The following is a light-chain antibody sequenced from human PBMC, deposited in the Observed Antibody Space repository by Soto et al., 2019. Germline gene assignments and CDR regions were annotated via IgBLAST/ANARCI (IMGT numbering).Light chain of an antibody. CDR3: QQYNTFWT. CDR1: QGISSY. J-gene: IGKJ1*01. V-gene: IGKV1-5*01. Sequence: QMTQSPSTLSASVGDRVTITCRVSQGISSYLNWYRQKPGKAPKLLIYDVSSLESGVPSRFSGSGSGTEFSLTISSLQPDDIATYYCQQYNTFWTFGQGTKVDNK. CDR2: DVS.